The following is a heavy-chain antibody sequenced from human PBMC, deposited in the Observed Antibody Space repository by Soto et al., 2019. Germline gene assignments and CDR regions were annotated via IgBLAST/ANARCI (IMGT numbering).Heavy chain of an antibody. CDR3: ARSIDSSGFYFSNC. D-gene: IGHD3-22*01. V-gene: IGHV4-59*01. Sequence: PSETLSLTCTVSGGFISSYYWSWIRQSPGKGLELIGYIHHTGSTNYNPSLKSRVTMSLDTSRNQFSLKLYSVTAADTAVYYCARSIDSSGFYFSNCWGQGTLVTVSS. CDR2: IHHTGST. CDR1: GGFISSYY. J-gene: IGHJ4*02.